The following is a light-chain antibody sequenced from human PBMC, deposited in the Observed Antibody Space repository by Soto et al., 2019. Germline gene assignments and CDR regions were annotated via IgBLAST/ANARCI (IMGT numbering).Light chain of an antibody. V-gene: IGKV3-20*01. CDR1: QSINNRY. CDR3: QQIGIYSGFT. Sequence: EIVLTQSPGTLSLSPGERATLSGMASQSINNRYLACYQQKPGQAPRLLIYGASSSATGIPDRFIGSGSGIDFTLTISRLEPEDFAVYYCQQIGIYSGFTFGPGTKVDIK. J-gene: IGKJ3*01. CDR2: GAS.